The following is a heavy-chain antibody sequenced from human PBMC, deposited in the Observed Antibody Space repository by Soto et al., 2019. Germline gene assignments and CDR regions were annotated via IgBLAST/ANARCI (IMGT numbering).Heavy chain of an antibody. D-gene: IGHD2-8*01. J-gene: IGHJ6*02. Sequence: QVQLVQSGAEVKKPGSSVKVSCKASGGTFSSYAISWVRQAPGQGLEWMGGIIPIFGTATYAQKFQGRVTITADESTTTAYMELSSLRSEDTAVYYCARVPYCTNGVCYTNYYYYGMDVWGQGTTVTVSS. CDR1: GGTFSSYA. CDR2: IIPIFGTA. V-gene: IGHV1-69*12. CDR3: ARVPYCTNGVCYTNYYYYGMDV.